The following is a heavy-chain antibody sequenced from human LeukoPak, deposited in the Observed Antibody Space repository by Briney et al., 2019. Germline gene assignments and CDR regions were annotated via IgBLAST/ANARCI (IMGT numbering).Heavy chain of an antibody. Sequence: ASDTVSCKASGYSFTHYYMHWVRQAPAPGHEWEGWSNPNSGGTNFAQKFQGRVAIPRDMSISTVYMELGSLRSDDTAVYYCARGGWQLVPYFDSWGQGTLVTVSS. CDR2: SNPNSGGT. J-gene: IGHJ4*02. CDR3: ARGGWQLVPYFDS. D-gene: IGHD6-6*01. CDR1: GYSFTHYY. V-gene: IGHV1-2*02.